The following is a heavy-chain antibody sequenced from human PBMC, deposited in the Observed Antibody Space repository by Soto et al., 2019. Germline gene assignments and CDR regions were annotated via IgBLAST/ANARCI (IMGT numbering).Heavy chain of an antibody. V-gene: IGHV3-23*01. J-gene: IGHJ6*02. Sequence: GWSLRLSCSGSVFTFGTYAMNWFRQAAGKGLEWIADISGSSDSIQYADSVKGRFTISRDNAKNSLYLQMNSLRAEETAVYYCARLYYDYVWGQGTTVTVSS. D-gene: IGHD3-3*01. CDR3: ARLYYDYV. CDR1: VFTFGTYA. CDR2: ISGSSDSI.